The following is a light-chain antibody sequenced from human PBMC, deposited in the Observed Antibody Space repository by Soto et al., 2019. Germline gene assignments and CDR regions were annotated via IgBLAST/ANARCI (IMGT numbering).Light chain of an antibody. V-gene: IGKV3-20*01. CDR2: GSS. CDR3: QQYCSSPPYT. Sequence: EVVLTQSPGTLSLTPGERATLSCRASQSVSNNYFAWYQQKPGQAPRLLIFGSSDRATGIADRFSGSGSWTNVTLTISRLEPEDFAVYYCQQYCSSPPYTFGQGTKLEIK. J-gene: IGKJ2*01. CDR1: QSVSNNY.